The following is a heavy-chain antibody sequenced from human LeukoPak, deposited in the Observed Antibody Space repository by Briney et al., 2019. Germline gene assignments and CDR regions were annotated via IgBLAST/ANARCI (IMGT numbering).Heavy chain of an antibody. V-gene: IGHV3-30*02. D-gene: IGHD2-2*01. J-gene: IGHJ4*02. CDR1: GFTFSSYG. CDR2: IQSDGSNK. Sequence: SGGSLRLSCAASGFTFSSYGMHWVHQAPGKGLEWVTFIQSDGSNKYYADSVKGRFTISRDNSKNTLYLQMNSLRAEDTAVYYCAKGTLDIVVVPAAPKVYYFDYWGQGTLVTVSS. CDR3: AKGTLDIVVVPAAPKVYYFDY.